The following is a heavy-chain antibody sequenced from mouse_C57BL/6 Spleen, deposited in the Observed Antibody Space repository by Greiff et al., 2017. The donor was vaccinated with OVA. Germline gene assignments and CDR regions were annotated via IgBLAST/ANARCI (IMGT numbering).Heavy chain of an antibody. V-gene: IGHV5-4*01. Sequence: EVQVVESGGGLVKPGGSLKLSCAASGFTFSSYAMSWVRQTPEKRLEWVANISDGGSYTYYPENVKGRFTMSRDNAKNNMYLKMSHLKSEDTAMYYCASDAGPFAYWGQGTLVTVSA. CDR3: ASDAGPFAY. J-gene: IGHJ3*01. CDR1: GFTFSSYA. CDR2: ISDGGSYT.